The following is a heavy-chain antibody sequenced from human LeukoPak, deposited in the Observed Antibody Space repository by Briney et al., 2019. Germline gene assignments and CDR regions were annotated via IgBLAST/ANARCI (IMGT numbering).Heavy chain of an antibody. J-gene: IGHJ3*02. D-gene: IGHD6-25*01. V-gene: IGHV4-4*07. CDR2: IYTSGST. CDR3: ARDRGLDAFDI. CDR1: GASISSYY. Sequence: SETLSLTCTVSGASISSYYWNWIRQPAGKGLEWIGRIYTSGSTDYNPSLKSRVTMSVDSSKNQFSLKLSSVTAADTAVYYCARDRGLDAFDIWGQGTMVTVSS.